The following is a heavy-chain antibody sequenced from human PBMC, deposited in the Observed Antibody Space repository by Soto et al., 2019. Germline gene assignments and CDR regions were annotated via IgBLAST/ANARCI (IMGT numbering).Heavy chain of an antibody. V-gene: IGHV1-2*04. CDR2: INPNSGGT. CDR1: GYTFTGYY. Sequence: ASVKVSCKASGYTFTGYYMHWVRQAPGQGLEGMGWINPNSGGTNYAQKFQGWVTMTRDTSISTACMELSRLRSDDTAVYYCARDKGEAAGMEVWGQGTTVTVS. D-gene: IGHD6-13*01. CDR3: ARDKGEAAGMEV. J-gene: IGHJ6*02.